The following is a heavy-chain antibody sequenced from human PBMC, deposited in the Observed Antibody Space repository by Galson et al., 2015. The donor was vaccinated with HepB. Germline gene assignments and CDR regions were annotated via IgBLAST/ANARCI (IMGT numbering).Heavy chain of an antibody. CDR3: ARDLRSRARILYSSPGMDV. CDR2: ISSSSSTI. CDR1: GFTFSSYS. D-gene: IGHD2/OR15-2a*01. J-gene: IGHJ6*02. Sequence: SLRLSCAASGFTFSSYSLNWVRQAPGKGLEWVSYISSSSSTIYYADSVKGRFTISRDNAKNSLYLQMNSLRDEDTAVYYCARDLRSRARILYSSPGMDVWGQGTTVTVSS. V-gene: IGHV3-48*02.